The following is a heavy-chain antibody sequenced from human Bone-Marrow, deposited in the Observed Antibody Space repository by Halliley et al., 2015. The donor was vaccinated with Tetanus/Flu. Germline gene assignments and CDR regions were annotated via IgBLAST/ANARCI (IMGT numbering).Heavy chain of an antibody. CDR2: VTYRGSP. D-gene: IGHD4-17*01. J-gene: IGHJ1*01. V-gene: IGHV4-59*01. Sequence: TLSLTCTVSGGSSSRFYWNWIRQTPGKGLEWIGYVTYRGSPTYNPSLQSRVSMSIDTSMNQFSLKLSSVTAADTAIYYCARNGEYGDYQEGSTWGQGTLVMVSS. CDR1: GGSSSRFY. CDR3: ARNGEYGDYQEGST.